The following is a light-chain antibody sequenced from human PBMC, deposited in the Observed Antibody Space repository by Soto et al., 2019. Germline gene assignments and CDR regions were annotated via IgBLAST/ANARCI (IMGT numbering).Light chain of an antibody. V-gene: IGKV3-20*01. CDR3: QQYCRSPIFT. Sequence: EIVLTQSPGTLSLSPGERATLSCRASQSVSSNYLAWYQQRPGQAPRLLIYGASTRAAGIPDRFSGSGSGTDFTLTINRLEPEDFAVFYCQQYCRSPIFTFGPGTTVDIK. CDR2: GAS. CDR1: QSVSSNY. J-gene: IGKJ3*01.